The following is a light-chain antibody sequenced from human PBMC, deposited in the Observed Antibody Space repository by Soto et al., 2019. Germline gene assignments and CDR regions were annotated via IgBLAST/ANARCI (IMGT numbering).Light chain of an antibody. J-gene: IGLJ2*01. V-gene: IGLV8-61*01. CDR3: VLYMGSGISI. CDR2: NTN. Sequence: VVTQEPSFSVSPGGTVTLTCGLSSGSVSTSYYPSWYQQTPGQAPRTLIYNTNTRSSGVPDRFSGSILGNKAALTITGAQADDESDYYCVLYMGSGISIFGGGTKLTVL. CDR1: SGSVSTSYY.